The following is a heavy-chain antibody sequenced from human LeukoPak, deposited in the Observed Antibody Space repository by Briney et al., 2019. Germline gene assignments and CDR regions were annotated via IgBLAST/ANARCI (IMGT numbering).Heavy chain of an antibody. V-gene: IGHV3-15*01. Sequence: GGSLRLSCAASGFTFSNAWMSWVRQAPGKGLEWVGRIKSKTDGGTTDYAAPVKGRFTISRDDSKNTLYLQMNSLKTEDTAVYYCTTPMAYGDYHYYYYGMDVWGQGTTVTVSS. CDR2: IKSKTDGGTT. CDR1: GFTFSNAW. CDR3: TTPMAYGDYHYYYYGMDV. D-gene: IGHD4-17*01. J-gene: IGHJ6*02.